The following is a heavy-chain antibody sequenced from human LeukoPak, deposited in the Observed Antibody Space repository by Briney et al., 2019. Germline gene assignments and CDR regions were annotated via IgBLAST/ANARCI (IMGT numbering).Heavy chain of an antibody. CDR1: GFTFGTYW. CDR3: ARGEAAAGYYYYGMDV. V-gene: IGHV3-30-3*01. J-gene: IGHJ6*02. Sequence: GGSLKLSCAASGFTFGTYWLTWVRQAPGKGLEWVAVISYDGSNKYYADSVKGRFTISRDNSTNTLYLQMNSLRAEDTAVYYCARGEAAAGYYYYGMDVWGQGTTVTVSS. D-gene: IGHD6-13*01. CDR2: ISYDGSNK.